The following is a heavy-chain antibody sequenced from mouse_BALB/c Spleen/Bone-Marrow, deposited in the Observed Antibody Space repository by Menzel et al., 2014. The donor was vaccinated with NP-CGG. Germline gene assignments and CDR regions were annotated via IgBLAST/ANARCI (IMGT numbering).Heavy chain of an antibody. CDR3: GRQFAF. CDR1: GYSITSDYA. Sequence: EVQLQESGPGLVKPSQSLSLTCTVTGYSITSDYAWNWIRQFPGNKLEWMGYISYGGSTSYNPSLKSRISITRDTSKNQFFLQLNSVTTEDTATYYCGRQFAFWGQGTLVTVSA. V-gene: IGHV3-2*02. J-gene: IGHJ3*01. CDR2: ISYGGST.